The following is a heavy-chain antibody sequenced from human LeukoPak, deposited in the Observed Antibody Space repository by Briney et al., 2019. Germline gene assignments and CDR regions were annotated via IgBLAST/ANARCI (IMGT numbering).Heavy chain of an antibody. J-gene: IGHJ6*02. CDR2: INPNSGGT. CDR1: GYTFTGYY. V-gene: IGHV1-2*02. Sequence: ASVKVSCKASGYTFTGYYMNWVRQAPGQGLEWMGWINPNSGGTNYAQKFQGRVTMTRDTSISTAYMELSRLRSDDTAVYYCARTPRQYCSSTSCRKGYYYYGMDVWGQGTTVTVSS. D-gene: IGHD2-2*01. CDR3: ARTPRQYCSSTSCRKGYYYYGMDV.